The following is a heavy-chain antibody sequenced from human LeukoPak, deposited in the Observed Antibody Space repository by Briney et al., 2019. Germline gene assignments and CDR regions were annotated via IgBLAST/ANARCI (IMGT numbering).Heavy chain of an antibody. CDR2: ISGSGGGT. CDR1: GFTFSSYA. Sequence: GGSLRLSCAASGFTFSSYAMSWDRQAPGKGLEWVSAISGSGGGTYYVDSVKGRFTISRDNSKNTLYLQMNSLRAEDTAVYYCAKVQGGNNFHYGMDVWGQGTTVTVSS. J-gene: IGHJ6*02. CDR3: AKVQGGNNFHYGMDV. V-gene: IGHV3-23*01. D-gene: IGHD1-20*01.